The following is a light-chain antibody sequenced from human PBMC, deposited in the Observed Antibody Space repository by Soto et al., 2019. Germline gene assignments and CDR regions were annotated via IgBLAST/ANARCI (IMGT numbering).Light chain of an antibody. CDR1: SSDVGGYNF. Sequence: QSALTQPPSASGSPGQSGTISCTGTSSDVGGYNFVSWYQQYPGKVPKLMVYEVNKRPTGVPDPFSASKSGNTASLSVSGRQAEDEADYYSPSYAGGNTVFGTGTKLTV. CDR3: PSYAGGNTV. V-gene: IGLV2-8*01. CDR2: EVN. J-gene: IGLJ1*01.